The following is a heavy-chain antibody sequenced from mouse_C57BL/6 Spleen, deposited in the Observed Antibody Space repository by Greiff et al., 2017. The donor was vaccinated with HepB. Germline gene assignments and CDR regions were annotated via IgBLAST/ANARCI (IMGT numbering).Heavy chain of an antibody. Sequence: QVQLKQSGPELVKPGASVKISCKASGYAFSSSWMNWVKQRPGKGLEWIGRIYPGDGDTNYNGKFKGKATLTADKSSSTAYMQLSSLTSEDSAVYFCARDRDGAWFAYWGQGTLVTVSA. J-gene: IGHJ3*01. V-gene: IGHV1-82*01. CDR3: ARDRDGAWFAY. D-gene: IGHD3-3*01. CDR1: GYAFSSSW. CDR2: IYPGDGDT.